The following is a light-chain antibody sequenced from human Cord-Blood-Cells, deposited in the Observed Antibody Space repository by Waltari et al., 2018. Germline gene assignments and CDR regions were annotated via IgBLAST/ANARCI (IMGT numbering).Light chain of an antibody. V-gene: IGLV3-19*01. CDR3: NSRDSSGNHWV. CDR1: SLRSYY. CDR2: GKN. J-gene: IGLJ3*02. Sequence: SSELTQDPAVSVALGQTVRITCQGDSLRSYYASWYQQKPGQAPVLVIYGKNNRPSGIPDRFSGSSSGNTASLTITGAQAEDEGDYYCNSRDSSGNHWVFGGGTKLTVL.